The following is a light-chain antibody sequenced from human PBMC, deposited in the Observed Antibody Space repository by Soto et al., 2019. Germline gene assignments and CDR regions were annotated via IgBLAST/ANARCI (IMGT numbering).Light chain of an antibody. Sequence: QSVLTQPASVSGSPGQSITISCTGTSSDVGGYNYVSWYQQHPGKAPKLMIYDVGNRPSGVSNRFSGSKSGNTASLTISGLHAEDETDYYCSSYTNSNSYVFGTGTKVTVL. CDR1: SSDVGGYNY. CDR3: SSYTNSNSYV. J-gene: IGLJ1*01. CDR2: DVG. V-gene: IGLV2-14*03.